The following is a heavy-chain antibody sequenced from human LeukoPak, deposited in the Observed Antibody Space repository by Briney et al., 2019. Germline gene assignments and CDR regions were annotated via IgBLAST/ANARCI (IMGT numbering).Heavy chain of an antibody. CDR2: IYYSGST. D-gene: IGHD3-22*01. CDR1: GGSISSYF. J-gene: IGHJ4*02. CDR3: ARALSPYYYDSSGYYFDY. V-gene: IGHV4-59*01. Sequence: SETLSLTCTFSGGSISSYFWSWIRQPPGKGPEWIGYIYYSGSTNYNPSLKSRVTISVDTSKNQFSLKLSSVTAADTAVYYCARALSPYYYDSSGYYFDYWGQGTLVTVSS.